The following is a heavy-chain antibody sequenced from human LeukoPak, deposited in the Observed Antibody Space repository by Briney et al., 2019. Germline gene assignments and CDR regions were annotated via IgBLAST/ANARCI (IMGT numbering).Heavy chain of an antibody. J-gene: IGHJ4*02. V-gene: IGHV7-4-1*02. D-gene: IGHD4-17*01. CDR3: ARVPPPNGDYRLEY. CDR2: INTNTGNP. CDR1: GYTFTSYA. Sequence: ASVKVSCKASGYTFTSYAMNWVRQAPGQGLEWMGWINTNTGNPTYAQGFTGRFVFSLDTSVSTAYLQISSLKAEDTAVYYCARVPPPNGDYRLEYWGQGTLVTVSS.